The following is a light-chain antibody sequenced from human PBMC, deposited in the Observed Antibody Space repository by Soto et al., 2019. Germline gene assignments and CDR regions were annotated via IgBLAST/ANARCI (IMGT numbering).Light chain of an antibody. J-gene: IGKJ1*01. CDR2: GSS. Sequence: EIVLTQSPGTLSLSPGEIATLSCRASQSVSSTFLAWYQQKPGQAPRVLIYGSSARAAGIPDRFSGSGSGTDFTLTISRLEPEDFAVYYCQQYDSSRTFGQGTKVDMK. CDR1: QSVSSTF. CDR3: QQYDSSRT. V-gene: IGKV3-20*01.